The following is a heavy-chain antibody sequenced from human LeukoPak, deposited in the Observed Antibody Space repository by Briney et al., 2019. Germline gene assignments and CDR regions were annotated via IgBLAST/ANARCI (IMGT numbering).Heavy chain of an antibody. V-gene: IGHV3-11*01. D-gene: IGHD2-8*02. CDR2: ISSSGTSI. CDR1: GFTFSDYY. J-gene: IGHJ4*02. Sequence: GGSLRLSCAASGFTFSDYYMTWIRQAPGKGLEWFSYISSSGTSIDYADSVKGRFTISRDNAKNSLYLQMDSLRAEDTAVHYCARGWGNFDYWGQGTLVTVSS. CDR3: ARGWGNFDY.